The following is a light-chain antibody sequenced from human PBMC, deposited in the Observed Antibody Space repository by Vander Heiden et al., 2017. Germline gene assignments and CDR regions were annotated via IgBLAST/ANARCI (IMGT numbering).Light chain of an antibody. CDR1: SSDVGSFDH. V-gene: IGLV2-14*01. CDR2: EVT. J-gene: IGLJ3*02. CDR3: SSYTRSDTWV. Sequence: QSALTPPASVSGSPRQSVTLPCTGTSSDVGSFDHVSWYQQHPGKVLKLMIYEVTTRPSGMSNRVSGSKSGNTASRTISGLQAEDEAHYYCSSYTRSDTWVFG.